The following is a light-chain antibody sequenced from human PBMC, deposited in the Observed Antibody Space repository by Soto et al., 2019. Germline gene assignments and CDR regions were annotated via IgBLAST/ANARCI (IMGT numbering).Light chain of an antibody. CDR1: SSNIGKNF. J-gene: IGLJ1*01. CDR3: ATWDSSLSVYL. V-gene: IGLV1-51*01. Sequence: QSLLKQPPSVSAAPGQRVTITCSGSSSNIGKNFISWYQQVPGTAPKLIIYDSFQRPSGIPDRVSGSKSGTSATLGIAGLQTGDEASYYCATWDSSLSVYLFGTGTKVTVL. CDR2: DSF.